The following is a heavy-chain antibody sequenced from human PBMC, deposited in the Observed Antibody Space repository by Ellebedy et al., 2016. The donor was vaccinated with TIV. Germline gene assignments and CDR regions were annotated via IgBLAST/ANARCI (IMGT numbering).Heavy chain of an antibody. CDR1: GFTVSGNY. D-gene: IGHD6-19*01. CDR3: ARGITVADSRGFFYYYGLDV. Sequence: PGGSLRLSCAASGFTVSGNYMSWVRQARGKGLEWVSVIYSDGSTFYADSVKGRLAISRDSSKNTLYLQMSSLRAEDTAVYYCARGITVADSRGFFYYYGLDVWGQGTTVTVFS. J-gene: IGHJ6*02. V-gene: IGHV3-66*01. CDR2: IYSDGST.